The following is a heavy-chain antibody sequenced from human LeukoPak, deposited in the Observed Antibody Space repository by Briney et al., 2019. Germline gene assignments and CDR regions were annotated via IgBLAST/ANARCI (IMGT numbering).Heavy chain of an antibody. V-gene: IGHV3-30*18. D-gene: IGHD3-10*01. CDR2: ISYDGSNK. Sequence: GRSLRLSCAASGFTFSSYGMHWVRQAPGKGLEWVAVISYDGSNKYYADSVKGRFTISRDNSKNTLYLQMNSLRAEDTAVYYCAKAPAPKLLWFGEGGYWGQGTLVTVSS. CDR1: GFTFSSYG. CDR3: AKAPAPKLLWFGEGGY. J-gene: IGHJ4*02.